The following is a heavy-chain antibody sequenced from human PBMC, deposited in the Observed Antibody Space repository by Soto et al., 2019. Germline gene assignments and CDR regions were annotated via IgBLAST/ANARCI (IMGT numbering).Heavy chain of an antibody. CDR3: AREYGMDV. V-gene: IGHV3-48*02. CDR2: IHGSSGTT. CDR1: GFTFSSYA. J-gene: IGHJ6*02. Sequence: VQLVESGGGLVQPGGSLRLSCAASGFTFSSYAMNWVRQAPGKGLEWVSYIHGSSGTTYYADSVKGRFTISRDNARNSLYLQMNSLRDEDTAVYYCAREYGMDVWGQGTTVTVSS.